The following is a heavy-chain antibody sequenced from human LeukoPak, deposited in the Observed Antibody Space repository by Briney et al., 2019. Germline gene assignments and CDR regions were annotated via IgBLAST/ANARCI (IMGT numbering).Heavy chain of an antibody. CDR2: INHSGST. J-gene: IGHJ3*02. CDR1: GGSFSGYY. Sequence: SETLSLTCAVYGGSFSGYYWSWIRQPPGKGLEWIGEINHSGSTNYNPSLKSRVTISVDKSKNQFSLRLSSVTAADTAVYYCARVRLRGYSYPDAFDIWGQGTMVTVSS. V-gene: IGHV4-34*01. CDR3: ARVRLRGYSYPDAFDI. D-gene: IGHD5-18*01.